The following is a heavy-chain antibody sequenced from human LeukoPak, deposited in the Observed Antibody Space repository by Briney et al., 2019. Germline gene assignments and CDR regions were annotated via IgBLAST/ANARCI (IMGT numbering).Heavy chain of an antibody. J-gene: IGHJ6*03. D-gene: IGHD3-10*01. Sequence: PETLSLTCTVSGGSISSYYWSWIRQPPGKGLEWIGYISYSGSTNYNPSLKSRVTMSLDTSRNQFSLKLSSVTAADTAVYSCARVDYGSGSRYYYYFYMDVWGKGTTVTVSS. V-gene: IGHV4-59*01. CDR1: GGSISSYY. CDR3: ARVDYGSGSRYYYYFYMDV. CDR2: ISYSGST.